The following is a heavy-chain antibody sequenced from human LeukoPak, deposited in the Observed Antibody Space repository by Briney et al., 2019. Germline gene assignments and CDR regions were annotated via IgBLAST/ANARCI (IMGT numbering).Heavy chain of an antibody. CDR1: GFTFSSYA. CDR2: VTSDGGTT. J-gene: IGHJ4*02. CDR3: VKVSSTVGATYFDY. V-gene: IGHV3-64D*06. Sequence: GGSLRLSCAASGFTFSSYAMHWVRQAPGEELEYISGVTSDGGTTYHADSVKGRFTISRDNSKNTLYLQMSSLRVEDTAVYYCVKVSSTVGATYFDYWGQGTLVTVSS. D-gene: IGHD1-26*01.